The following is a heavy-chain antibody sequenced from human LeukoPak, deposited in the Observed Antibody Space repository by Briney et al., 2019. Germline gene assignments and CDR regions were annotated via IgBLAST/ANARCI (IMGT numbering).Heavy chain of an antibody. D-gene: IGHD2-8*01. CDR1: GFTFSSYS. J-gene: IGHJ4*02. CDR2: ISTSGTTV. Sequence: PGGSLRLSCAASGFTFSSYSMNWVRQAPGKGLEWVSYISTSGTTVYYADSVRGRFTISRDNAKNSLFLQMNSLKTEDTAVYYCTTRGRLIGVSDSPVDFWGQGTLVTVSS. V-gene: IGHV3-48*04. CDR3: TTRGRLIGVSDSPVDF.